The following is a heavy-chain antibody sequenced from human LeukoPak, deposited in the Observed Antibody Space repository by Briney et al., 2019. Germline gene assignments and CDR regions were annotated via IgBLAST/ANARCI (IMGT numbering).Heavy chain of an antibody. CDR3: ARGDFHFDY. Sequence: PGGSLRLSCAASGFTFSSYGMHWVRQAPGKGLEWVTFIRYDGSKKYYADSVKGRFTISRDNSKNTLYLQMNSLRAEDTAVYYCARGDFHFDYWGQGTLVTVSS. V-gene: IGHV3-30*02. CDR1: GFTFSSYG. D-gene: IGHD3-3*01. J-gene: IGHJ4*02. CDR2: IRYDGSKK.